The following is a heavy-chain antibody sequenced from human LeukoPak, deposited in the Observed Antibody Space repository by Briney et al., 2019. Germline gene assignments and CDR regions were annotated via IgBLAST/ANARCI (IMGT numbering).Heavy chain of an antibody. CDR3: ARDVTMVRGVISGAFDI. CDR2: ISSSSSTI. V-gene: IGHV3-48*04. CDR1: GFTFSSYA. D-gene: IGHD3-10*01. J-gene: IGHJ3*02. Sequence: PGGSLRLSCAASGFTFSSYAMHWVRQAPGKGLEWVSYISSSSSTIYYADSVKGRFTISRDNAKNSLYLQMNSLRAEDTAVYYCARDVTMVRGVISGAFDIWGQGTMVTVSS.